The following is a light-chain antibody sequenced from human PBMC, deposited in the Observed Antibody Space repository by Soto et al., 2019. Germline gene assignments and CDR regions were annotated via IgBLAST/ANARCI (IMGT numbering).Light chain of an antibody. CDR3: QSYDSSLSGSV. Sequence: QAVVTQPPSVSGAPGQRVTIFCTGSSSNIGAGYDVHWYQQLPGTAPKLLIFGNNNRPAGVPDRFSGSKSGTSASLAITGLQVDDEADYYCQSYDSSLSGSVFGGGTKLTVL. CDR1: SSNIGAGYD. CDR2: GNN. V-gene: IGLV1-40*01. J-gene: IGLJ2*01.